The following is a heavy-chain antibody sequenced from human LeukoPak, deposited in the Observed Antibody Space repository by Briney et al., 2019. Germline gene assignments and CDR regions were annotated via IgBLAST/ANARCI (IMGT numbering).Heavy chain of an antibody. CDR3: ARQAQGRGPAITMIVGHDAFDI. CDR1: GYTFTNNY. CDR2: IYPRDGST. Sequence: GASVKVSCKASGYTFTNNYLHWVRQAPGQGLEWMGMIYPRDGSTSYAQNFQGRVTVTRDTSTTTVHMELRGLRSEDTAVYYCARQAQGRGPAITMIVGHDAFDIWGQGTMVTVSS. D-gene: IGHD3-22*01. J-gene: IGHJ3*02. V-gene: IGHV1-46*01.